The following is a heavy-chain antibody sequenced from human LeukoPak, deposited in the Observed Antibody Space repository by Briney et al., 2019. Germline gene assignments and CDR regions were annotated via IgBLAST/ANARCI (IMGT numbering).Heavy chain of an antibody. D-gene: IGHD6-19*01. CDR3: ARDPRIAVAGEPSHFDY. V-gene: IGHV3-7*01. CDR1: GFTFSSHW. Sequence: GGSLRLSCAASGFTFSSHWMTWVRQAPGKGLEWVANIKEDGTRKNYMDSVKGRFTISRDNAKNSLYLQMNSLRAEDTAVYYCARDPRIAVAGEPSHFDYWGQGTLVTVSS. CDR2: IKEDGTRK. J-gene: IGHJ4*02.